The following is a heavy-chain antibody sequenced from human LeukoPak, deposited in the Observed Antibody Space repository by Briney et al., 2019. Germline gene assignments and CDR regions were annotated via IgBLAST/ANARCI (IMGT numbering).Heavy chain of an antibody. CDR1: GFTFDDYG. CDR3: ARTMVVTPGSYYYYMDV. D-gene: IGHD4-23*01. J-gene: IGHJ6*03. Sequence: GGSLRLSCAASGFTFDDYGMSWVRHAPGKGLEWVSGINWNGGSTVYADSVKGRFTISRDNAKNSLYLQMNSLRAEDTALYYCARTMVVTPGSYYYYMDVWGKGITVTVSS. V-gene: IGHV3-20*04. CDR2: INWNGGST.